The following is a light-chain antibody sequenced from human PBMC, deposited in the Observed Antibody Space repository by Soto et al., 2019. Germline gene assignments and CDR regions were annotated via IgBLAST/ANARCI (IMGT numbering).Light chain of an antibody. J-gene: IGKJ1*01. CDR3: QQYGSSPQT. CDR1: QSVSSSY. Sequence: EIVLTQSPGTLSLSPGERATLSCRASQSVSSSYLTWYQHKPGQAPRLLIYGASSRATGIPDRFSGSGSGTDFTLTISRLEPEDFEVYYCQQYGSSPQTFGQGTKVEIK. V-gene: IGKV3-20*01. CDR2: GAS.